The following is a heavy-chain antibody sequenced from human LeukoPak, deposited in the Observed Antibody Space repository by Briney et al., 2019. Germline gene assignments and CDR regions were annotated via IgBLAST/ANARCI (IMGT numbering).Heavy chain of an antibody. CDR2: ISSSSSII. D-gene: IGHD2-15*01. V-gene: IGHV3-48*04. Sequence: GGSLRLSCAASEFTFSTYSMNWVRQAPGKGLEWVSYISSSSSIINYAESVKGRFTISRDNAKNSLYLQMNSLRAEDTAVYYCARDRGCSGGSCYSDLDYYGMDVWGQGTTVTVSS. CDR3: ARDRGCSGGSCYSDLDYYGMDV. J-gene: IGHJ6*02. CDR1: EFTFSTYS.